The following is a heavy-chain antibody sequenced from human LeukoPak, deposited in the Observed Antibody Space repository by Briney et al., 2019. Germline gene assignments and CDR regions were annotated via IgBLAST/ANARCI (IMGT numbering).Heavy chain of an antibody. Sequence: SETLSLTCTVSGGSISSSSYYWGWIRQPPGKGLEWIGSIYYSASTYCKPSLRSRVTIPVDTPKNQFSLKLSSVTAADTAVYYCARHFGPRRGRDYYYYYGMDVWGQGITVTVSS. J-gene: IGHJ6*02. CDR1: GGSISSSSYY. CDR2: IYYSAST. V-gene: IGHV4-39*01. CDR3: ARHFGPRRGRDYYYYYGMDV. D-gene: IGHD4/OR15-4a*01.